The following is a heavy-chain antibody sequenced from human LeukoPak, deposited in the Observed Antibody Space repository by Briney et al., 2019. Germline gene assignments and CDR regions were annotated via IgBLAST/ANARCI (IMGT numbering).Heavy chain of an antibody. CDR1: GGAIISDNFY. V-gene: IGHV4-39*01. J-gene: IGHJ4*02. CDR3: GRPFDS. CDR2: INYSGTT. Sequence: SETLSLTCTVSGGAIISDNFYWGWVRQPPGKGLEWVGSINYSGTTYYNPSLRSRLSISVDTSRTQFFLRLNSVTAADTAVYYCGRPFDSWGQGILVTVSS.